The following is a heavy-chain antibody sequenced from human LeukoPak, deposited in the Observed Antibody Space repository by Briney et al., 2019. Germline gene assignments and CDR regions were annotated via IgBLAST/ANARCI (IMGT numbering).Heavy chain of an antibody. J-gene: IGHJ3*02. Sequence: PGGSLRLSCAASGFTFSSYAMSWVRQAPGKGLEWVSAIRGSGGSKYYADSVKGRFTISRDNSKNTLYLQMNSLRAEDTAVYYCATEGSVSADAFDIWGQGTMVTVSS. D-gene: IGHD2-8*01. CDR1: GFTFSSYA. CDR2: IRGSGGSK. CDR3: ATEGSVSADAFDI. V-gene: IGHV3-23*01.